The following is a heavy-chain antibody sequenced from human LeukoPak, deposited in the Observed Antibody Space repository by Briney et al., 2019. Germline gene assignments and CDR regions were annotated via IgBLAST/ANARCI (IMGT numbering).Heavy chain of an antibody. CDR3: AKEGSRPFYDFWSGSSLDFDY. CDR2: NK. Sequence: NKYYADSVKGRFTISRDNSKNTLYLQMNSLRAEDTAVYYCAKEGSRPFYDFWSGSSLDFDYWGQGTLVTVSS. J-gene: IGHJ4*02. V-gene: IGHV3-30-3*02. D-gene: IGHD3-3*01.